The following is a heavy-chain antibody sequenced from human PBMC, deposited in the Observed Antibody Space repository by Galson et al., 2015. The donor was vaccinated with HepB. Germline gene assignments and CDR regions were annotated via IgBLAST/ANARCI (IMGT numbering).Heavy chain of an antibody. CDR3: ARFLRPYYYDSSSNYYDHYYGMDV. J-gene: IGHJ6*02. Sequence: QSGAEVKKPGESLKISCKVSGYKFTNYLIGWVRQIPGEGLEWMGIIYPSDSNTIYSPSFQGQVTISADKSISTAYLQWSSLKASDTAMYYCARFLRPYYYDSSSNYYDHYYGMDVWGQGTTVTVSS. CDR2: IYPSDSNT. D-gene: IGHD3-22*01. V-gene: IGHV5-51*01. CDR1: GYKFTNYL.